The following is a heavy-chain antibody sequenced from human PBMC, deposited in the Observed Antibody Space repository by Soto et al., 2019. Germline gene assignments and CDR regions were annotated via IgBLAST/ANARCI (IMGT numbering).Heavy chain of an antibody. V-gene: IGHV4-59*01. D-gene: IGHD3-16*01. CDR1: GGSISSYY. CDR3: AKDSRVGDFDY. CDR2: IYYSGST. Sequence: KSSETLSLTCTVSGGSISSYYWSWIRQPPGKGLEWIGYIYYSGSTNYNPSLKSRVTISVDTSKNQFSLKLSSVTAADTAVYYCAKDSRVGDFDYWGQGTLVTVSS. J-gene: IGHJ4*02.